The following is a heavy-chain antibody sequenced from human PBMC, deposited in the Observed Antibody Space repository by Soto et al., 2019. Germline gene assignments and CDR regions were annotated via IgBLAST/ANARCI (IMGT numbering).Heavy chain of an antibody. CDR1: GGTFSSHA. CDR3: GSVGYCSSTNCLFYYYHYGMDV. Sequence: SVKVSCKASGGTFSSHAISWVRQAPGRGLEWMGGIIPIFGTTNYAQSFRARVTITADESTSTAYMELSSLTSEDTAVYYCGSVGYCSSTNCLFYYYHYGMDVWGQGTTVTVSS. V-gene: IGHV1-69*13. D-gene: IGHD2-2*03. J-gene: IGHJ6*02. CDR2: IIPIFGTT.